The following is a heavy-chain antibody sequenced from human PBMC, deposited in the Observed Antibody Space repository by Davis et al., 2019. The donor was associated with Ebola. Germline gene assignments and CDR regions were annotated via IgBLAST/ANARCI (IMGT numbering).Heavy chain of an antibody. CDR3: AKGRTIPLALDF. CDR1: GFTFGDNA. D-gene: IGHD2-2*02. CDR2: ISWNSDSI. Sequence: PGGSLRLSCAGSGFTFGDNAMHWVRQAPGKGLEWVSGISWNSDSIVYADSVKGRFTISRDNAKNSLYLQMNSLRGEDTALYYCAKGRTIPLALDFWGQGTLVTVSS. V-gene: IGHV3-9*01. J-gene: IGHJ4*02.